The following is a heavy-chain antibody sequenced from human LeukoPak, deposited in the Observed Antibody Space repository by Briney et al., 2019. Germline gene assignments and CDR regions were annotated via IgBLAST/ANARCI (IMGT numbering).Heavy chain of an antibody. Sequence: RTGGSLRLSCAASGFTFSDYYMSWIRQAPGKGLEWVSYISSSGSTIYYADSVKGRFTISGDNAKNSLYLQMNSLRAEDTAVYYCARWYPYGDYYYGMDVWGQGTTVTVSS. CDR3: ARWYPYGDYYYGMDV. J-gene: IGHJ6*02. V-gene: IGHV3-11*01. D-gene: IGHD4-17*01. CDR1: GFTFSDYY. CDR2: ISSSGSTI.